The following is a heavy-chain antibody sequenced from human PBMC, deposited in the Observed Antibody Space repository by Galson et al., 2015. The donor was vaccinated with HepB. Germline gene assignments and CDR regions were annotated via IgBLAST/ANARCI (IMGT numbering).Heavy chain of an antibody. CDR2: INPNSGGP. CDR3: PKGTTVGFYFDY. Sequence: SVKVSCKASGYTFTAYYIHWVRQAPGRGLEWMGRINPNSGGPHFEHKFRDRVTATSDTTITTAYMELSRLRSDDTAVYYCPKGTTVGFYFDYWGQGALVTVSP. D-gene: IGHD4-11*01. CDR1: GYTFTAYY. J-gene: IGHJ4*02. V-gene: IGHV1-2*06.